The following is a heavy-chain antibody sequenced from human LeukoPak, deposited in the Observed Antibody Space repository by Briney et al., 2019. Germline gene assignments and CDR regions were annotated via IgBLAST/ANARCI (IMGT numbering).Heavy chain of an antibody. CDR2: ISSSGSTI. V-gene: IGHV3-48*03. CDR3: ARGPDYDILADYFDY. J-gene: IGHJ4*02. CDR1: GFTFSSYE. D-gene: IGHD3-9*01. Sequence: LAGGSLRLSCAASGFTFSSYEMNWVRQAPGKGLEWVSYISSSGSTIYYADSVKGRFTISRDNAKNSLYLQMNSLRAEDTAVYYCARGPDYDILADYFDYWGQGTLVTVSS.